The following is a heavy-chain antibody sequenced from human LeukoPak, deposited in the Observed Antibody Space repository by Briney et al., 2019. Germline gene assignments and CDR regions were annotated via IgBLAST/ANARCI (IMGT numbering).Heavy chain of an antibody. J-gene: IGHJ4*02. D-gene: IGHD3-10*01. CDR1: GFTFSSYS. CDR2: ISSSSSYI. Sequence: GGSLGLSCAASGFTFSSYSMNWVRQAPGKGLEWVSSISSSSSYIYYADSVKGRFTISRDNAKNSLYLQMNSLRAEDTAVYYCARATMVRGVDYWGQGTLVTVSS. CDR3: ARATMVRGVDY. V-gene: IGHV3-21*01.